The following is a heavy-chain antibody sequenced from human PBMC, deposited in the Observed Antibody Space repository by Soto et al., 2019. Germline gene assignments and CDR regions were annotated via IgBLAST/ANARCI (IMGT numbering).Heavy chain of an antibody. J-gene: IGHJ5*02. CDR3: ERPPLTGYSILFRP. D-gene: IGHD2-15*01. V-gene: IGHV5-51*01. CDR1: GYIFIDYW. Sequence: GESLKISCKACGYIFIDYWIGWVSQMPGKGLSWTRIAYSCVSDNIYSPSFQCHGSISADRSTGTACLQWRSLRASPTALYYCERPPLTGYSILFRPWGQGTLVTVSS. CDR2: AYSCVSDN.